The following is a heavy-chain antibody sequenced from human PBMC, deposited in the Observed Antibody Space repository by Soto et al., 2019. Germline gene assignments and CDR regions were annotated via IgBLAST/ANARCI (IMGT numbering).Heavy chain of an antibody. J-gene: IGHJ6*02. CDR1: GFTFRGYS. V-gene: IGHV3-48*02. CDR2: ISSSSSTI. CDR3: ARESMGGMDV. Sequence: GGSQQLLSAASGFTFRGYSMNWVRQAPGKGLEWVSYISSSSSTIYYADSVKGRFTISRDNAKNSLYLQMNSLRDEDTAVYYCARESMGGMDVWGQGTTVTVSS.